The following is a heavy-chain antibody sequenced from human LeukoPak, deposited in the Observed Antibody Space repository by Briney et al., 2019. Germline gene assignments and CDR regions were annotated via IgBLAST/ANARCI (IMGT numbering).Heavy chain of an antibody. D-gene: IGHD5-12*01. CDR1: GFTFDDYA. CDR3: ARSGQLKFDY. J-gene: IGHJ4*02. V-gene: IGHV3-9*03. Sequence: GRSLRLSCAASGFTFDDYAMHWVRQAPGKGLEWVSGISWNSGSIGYADSVKGRFTISRDNAKNPLYLQMNSLRAEDMALYYCARSGQLKFDYWGQGTLVTVSS. CDR2: ISWNSGSI.